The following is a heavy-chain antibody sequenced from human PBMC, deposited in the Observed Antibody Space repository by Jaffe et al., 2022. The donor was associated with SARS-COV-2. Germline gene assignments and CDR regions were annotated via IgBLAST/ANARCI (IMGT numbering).Heavy chain of an antibody. J-gene: IGHJ4*02. CDR1: GFPFSTYA. V-gene: IGHV3-23*01. CDR2: ISGTSSGI. D-gene: IGHD1-1*01. CDR3: AKDFLSHWNVFDY. Sequence: EVHLLESGGGLIQPGGSLRLSCAASGFPFSTYAMSWVRQAPGKGLEWVSAISGTSSGIYYADSVRGRFTISRDNSKNTLYLQMNSLKAEDTAVYYCAKDFLSHWNVFDYWGQGTLVTVSS.